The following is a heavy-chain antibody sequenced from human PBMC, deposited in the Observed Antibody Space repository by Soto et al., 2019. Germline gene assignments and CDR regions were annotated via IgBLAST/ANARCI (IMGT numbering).Heavy chain of an antibody. V-gene: IGHV2-5*02. CDR3: AHTVKQQLVALKYYGMDV. CDR1: GFSLSTSGVG. CDR2: IYWDDDK. J-gene: IGHJ6*02. Sequence: QITLKESGPTLVKPTQTLTLTCTFSGFSLSTSGVGVGWIRQPPGKALEWLALIYWDDDKRYSPSLKSRLTITKDTSKNQVVLTMTNMDPVDTATYYCAHTVKQQLVALKYYGMDVWGQGTTVTVSS. D-gene: IGHD6-13*01.